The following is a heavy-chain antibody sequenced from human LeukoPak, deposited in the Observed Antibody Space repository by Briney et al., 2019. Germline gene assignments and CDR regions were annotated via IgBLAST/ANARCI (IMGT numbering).Heavy chain of an antibody. Sequence: GGSLRLSCAASGFTFSSYWRSWVRQALGKGLEWVANIKQDGSEKYYVDSVKGRFTISRDNAKNSLYLQMNSLRAEDTAVYYCARLALGPNMVRAVIGYYYYGMDVWGQGTTVTVSS. CDR3: ARLALGPNMVRAVIGYYYYGMDV. CDR1: GFTFSSYW. D-gene: IGHD3-10*01. J-gene: IGHJ6*02. CDR2: IKQDGSEK. V-gene: IGHV3-7*01.